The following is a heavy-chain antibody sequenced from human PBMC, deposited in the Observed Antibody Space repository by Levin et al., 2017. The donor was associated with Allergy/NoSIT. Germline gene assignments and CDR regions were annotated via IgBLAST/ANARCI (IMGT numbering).Heavy chain of an antibody. CDR2: IFHNGST. D-gene: IGHD1-26*01. Sequence: PSETLSLTCTVSGDSFSGRNWWSWVRQPPGKGLEWIGEIFHNGSTSYNPSLKSRVTISEDKSKNQFSLRLRSVTAADTAVYYCAGVPVAVLGPTSWFDPWGQGTLVTVSS. CDR3: AGVPVAVLGPTSWFDP. V-gene: IGHV4-4*02. J-gene: IGHJ5*02. CDR1: GDSFSGRNW.